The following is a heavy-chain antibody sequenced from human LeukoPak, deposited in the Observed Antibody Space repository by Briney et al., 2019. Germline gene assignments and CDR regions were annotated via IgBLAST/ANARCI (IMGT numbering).Heavy chain of an antibody. J-gene: IGHJ6*03. V-gene: IGHV3-30*02. CDR3: AKDLDIVYYYYMDV. Sequence: GGSLRLSCAASGFTFSSYGMHWVRQAPGKGLEWVAVIRYDGSNKYYADSAKGRFTISRDNSKNTLYLQMNSLRAEDTAVYYCAKDLDIVYYYYMDVWGKGTTVTVSS. D-gene: IGHD2-15*01. CDR1: GFTFSSYG. CDR2: IRYDGSNK.